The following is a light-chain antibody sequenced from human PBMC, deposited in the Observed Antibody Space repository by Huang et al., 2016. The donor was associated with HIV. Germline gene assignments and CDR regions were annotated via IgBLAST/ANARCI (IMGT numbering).Light chain of an antibody. CDR3: QQYNDWLYT. CDR2: SAS. V-gene: IGKV3-15*01. CDR1: PGVGRN. J-gene: IGKJ2*01. Sequence: EIVMTQSPATLSVSPGERATLSCRASPGVGRNLAWYQQKPGQTPRPLMYSASTRATDIPARFSGSGSGTEFTLTISSLQSEDFAVYYCQQYNDWLYTFGQGTKLEIK.